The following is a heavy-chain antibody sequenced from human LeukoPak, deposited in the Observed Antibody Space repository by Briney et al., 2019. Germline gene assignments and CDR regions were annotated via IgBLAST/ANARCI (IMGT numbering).Heavy chain of an antibody. V-gene: IGHV3-15*01. D-gene: IGHD5-18*01. J-gene: IGHJ4*02. CDR1: GFTFSNAW. Sequence: GGSLRLSCAASGFTFSNAWMSWVRQAPGKGLEWVGRIKNKTDGGTTDYAAPVKGRFTISRDDSKNTLYLQMNSLKTEDTAVYYCTTSSNTAMVKTYYFDYWAQGTLVTVSS. CDR2: IKNKTDGGTT. CDR3: TTSSNTAMVKTYYFDY.